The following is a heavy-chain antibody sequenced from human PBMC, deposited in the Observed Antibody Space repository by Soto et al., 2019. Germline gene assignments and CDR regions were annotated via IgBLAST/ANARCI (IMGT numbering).Heavy chain of an antibody. Sequence: QITLKESGPTLVKPTQTLTLTCTFSGFSLSTSGVGVGWIRQSPGKALEWLAVIYWDGYKHYSPSLKSRLTITADTSKNQVVLRMTNMDPVDTATYYCAHKGYGDYPLDSWGQGTLVNVSS. CDR3: AHKGYGDYPLDS. D-gene: IGHD4-17*01. V-gene: IGHV2-5*02. CDR2: IYWDGYK. J-gene: IGHJ4*02. CDR1: GFSLSTSGVG.